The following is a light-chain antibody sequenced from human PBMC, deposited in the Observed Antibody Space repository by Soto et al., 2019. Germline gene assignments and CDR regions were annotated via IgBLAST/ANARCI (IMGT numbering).Light chain of an antibody. Sequence: DIQMTQSPSTLSASVGDRVTITCRASQSISSWLAWYQQKPGKAPKLLIYKASSLESGVPSRFSGSGSGTEFTLTISSLQPDDFVTYYCQQYNSYRTFGQGTKVEIK. V-gene: IGKV1-5*03. CDR3: QQYNSYRT. J-gene: IGKJ1*01. CDR2: KAS. CDR1: QSISSW.